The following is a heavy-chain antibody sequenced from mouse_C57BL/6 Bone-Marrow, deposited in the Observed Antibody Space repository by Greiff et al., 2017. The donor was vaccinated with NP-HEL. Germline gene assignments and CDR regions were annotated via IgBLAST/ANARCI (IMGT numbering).Heavy chain of an antibody. Sequence: VQLQQSGPELVKPGASVKISCKASGYAFSSSWMNWVKQRPGKCLEWIGRIYPGDGDTNYNGKFKGKATLTADKSSSTAYMQLSSLTSEDSAVYFCALIYYDAMDYWGQGTSVTVSS. V-gene: IGHV1-82*01. CDR3: ALIYYDAMDY. CDR1: GYAFSSSW. CDR2: IYPGDGDT. D-gene: IGHD2-1*01. J-gene: IGHJ4*01.